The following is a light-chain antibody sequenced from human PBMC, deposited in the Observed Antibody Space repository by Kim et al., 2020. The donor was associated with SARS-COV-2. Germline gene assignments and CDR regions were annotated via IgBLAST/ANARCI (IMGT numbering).Light chain of an antibody. CDR3: QAWDRSPYV. Sequence: SYELTQPPSVSVFPGQTASITCSGDKLGDKYASWYQQKSGQSPVLVIYQDNKRPSGIPERFSGSNSGNTATLTISGTPAMDEADYYCQAWDRSPYVFG. CDR1: KLGDKY. V-gene: IGLV3-1*01. CDR2: QDN. J-gene: IGLJ1*01.